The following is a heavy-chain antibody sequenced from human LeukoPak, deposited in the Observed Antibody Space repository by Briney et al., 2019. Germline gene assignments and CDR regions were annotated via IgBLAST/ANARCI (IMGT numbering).Heavy chain of an antibody. CDR2: IHYSGST. D-gene: IGHD3-3*01. V-gene: IGHV4-61*08. J-gene: IGHJ4*02. Sequence: ETLSLTCTVSGDSVSNGGYYWSWIRQPPGKGLEWIGYIHYSGSTNYSPSLKSRVTISVDPSKNQFSLKPSTVTAADTAVYYCARSQPFTTYDYWGQGTLVTVSS. CDR3: ARSQPFTTYDY. CDR1: GDSVSNGGYY.